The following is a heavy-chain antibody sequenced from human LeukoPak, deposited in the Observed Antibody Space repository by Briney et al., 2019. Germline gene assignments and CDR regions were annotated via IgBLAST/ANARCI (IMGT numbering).Heavy chain of an antibody. V-gene: IGHV4-34*01. D-gene: IGHD6-13*01. Sequence: SETLSLTCAVYGGSFSTYYWSWIRQPPGKGLEWIGEINHSGRTNYNPSLKSRVTISVDTSKNQFSLKLSSVTAADTAVYYCARNPSSSWYIYYYYYMDVWGKGTTVTVSS. CDR2: INHSGRT. CDR1: GGSFSTYY. J-gene: IGHJ6*03. CDR3: ARNPSSSWYIYYYYYMDV.